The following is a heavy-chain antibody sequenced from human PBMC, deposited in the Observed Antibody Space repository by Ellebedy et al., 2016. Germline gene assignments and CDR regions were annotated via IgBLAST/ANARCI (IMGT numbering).Heavy chain of an antibody. Sequence: ASVKVSCKASGYTFSTYGISWVRQDPGQGLEWMGSITKYNGKATYAQNIQGRVTMTTETSTSTAYMELMKLRSDDTAVYFCARGLAERGDVGAFDIWGQGTTVTVSS. V-gene: IGHV1-18*04. D-gene: IGHD3-9*01. CDR2: ITKYNGKA. J-gene: IGHJ3*02. CDR3: ARGLAERGDVGAFDI. CDR1: GYTFSTYG.